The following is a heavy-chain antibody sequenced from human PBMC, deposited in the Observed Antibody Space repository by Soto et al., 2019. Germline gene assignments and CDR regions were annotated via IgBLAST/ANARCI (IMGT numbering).Heavy chain of an antibody. V-gene: IGHV1-2*04. CDR1: GYTFTGYY. J-gene: IGHJ4*02. CDR3: AISAFPSFQGFDY. Sequence: QVQLVQSGAEVKKPGASVKVSCKASGYTFTGYYMHWVRQAPGQGLEWMGWINPNSGGTNYAQKFQGWVTMTRDTSISPAYMELSRLRSDDTAVYYCAISAFPSFQGFDYWGQGTLVTVSS. CDR2: INPNSGGT.